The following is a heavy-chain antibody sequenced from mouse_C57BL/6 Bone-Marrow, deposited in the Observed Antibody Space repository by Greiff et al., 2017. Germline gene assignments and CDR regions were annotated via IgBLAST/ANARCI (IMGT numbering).Heavy chain of an antibody. CDR3: ARSSWYFDV. Sequence: VQLQESGAELVRPGTSVKVSCKASGYAFTNYLIEWVKQRPGQGLEWIGVINPGSGGTNYNEKFKGKATLTADKSSSTAYMQLSGLTSEDSAVYFCARSSWYFDVWGTGTTVTVSS. V-gene: IGHV1-54*01. CDR2: INPGSGGT. CDR1: GYAFTNYL. J-gene: IGHJ1*03.